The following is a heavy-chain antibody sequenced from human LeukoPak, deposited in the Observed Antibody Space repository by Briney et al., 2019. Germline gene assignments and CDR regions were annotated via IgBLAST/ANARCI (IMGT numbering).Heavy chain of an antibody. Sequence: PGGSLRLSCAASGFTFSSYAMSWVRQAPGKGLEWVAVISYDGSNKYYADSVKGRFTISRDNSKNTLYLQMNSLRAEDTAVYYCAKDSGYSYGYYFDYWGQGTLVTVSS. J-gene: IGHJ4*02. CDR2: ISYDGSNK. V-gene: IGHV3-30*18. CDR1: GFTFSSYA. D-gene: IGHD5-18*01. CDR3: AKDSGYSYGYYFDY.